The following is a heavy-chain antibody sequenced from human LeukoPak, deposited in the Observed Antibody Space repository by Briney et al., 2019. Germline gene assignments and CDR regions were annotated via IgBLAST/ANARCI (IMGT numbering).Heavy chain of an antibody. CDR2: ISTSSTYI. CDR1: GFTFSDYN. CDR3: ARVSTAASLAIDS. D-gene: IGHD6-13*01. J-gene: IGHJ4*02. V-gene: IGHV3-21*06. Sequence: GGSLRLSCAASGFTFSDYNMNWVRQAPGKGLEWVSVISTSSTYIYYADSVKGRFTISRDNAKNSLYLQMNSLRAEDTAVYYCARVSTAASLAIDSWGQGTLVTDST.